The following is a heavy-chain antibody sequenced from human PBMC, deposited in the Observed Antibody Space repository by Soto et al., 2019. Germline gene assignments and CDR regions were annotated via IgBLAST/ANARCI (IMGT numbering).Heavy chain of an antibody. CDR2: IYYSGST. J-gene: IGHJ4*02. D-gene: IGHD3-22*01. CDR3: AGGYDSSGYYYVLDY. CDR1: GGSISSYY. V-gene: IGHV4-59*08. Sequence: QVQLQESGPGLVKPSETLSLTCTVSGGSISSYYWSWIRQPPGKGLEWIGYIYYSGSTNYNPSLKGRVTISVEQSKNQFSLKLSSVTAADTAVYYCAGGYDSSGYYYVLDYWGQGTLVTVSS.